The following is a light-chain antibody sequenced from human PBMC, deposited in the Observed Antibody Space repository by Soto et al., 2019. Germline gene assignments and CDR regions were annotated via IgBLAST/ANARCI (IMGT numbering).Light chain of an antibody. V-gene: IGKV1-5*01. CDR1: QSISSW. J-gene: IGKJ3*01. Sequence: DIQMTQSPSTLSASVGDRVTITCRASQSISSWLAWYQQKPGKAPKLLIYDASSLESGVPSRFSGSGSGTEFTLTISSLQPDDFATYYCQQEDTFGPGTKVDIK. CDR3: QQEDT. CDR2: DAS.